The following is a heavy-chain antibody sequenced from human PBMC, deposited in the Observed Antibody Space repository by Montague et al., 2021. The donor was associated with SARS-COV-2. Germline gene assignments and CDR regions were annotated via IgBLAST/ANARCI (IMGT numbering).Heavy chain of an antibody. CDR1: GFSLSSGGVG. J-gene: IGHJ4*02. Sequence: PALVKPTQTPTLTCTFSGFSLSSGGVGVGWIRQPPGKALEWVALIYWDDDKRYSPSLKSRLTMTKDTSENQVYLTMTNMDPVDTATYYCAHYYYGSGTYFDFDYWGQGTLVTVSS. V-gene: IGHV2-5*02. CDR3: AHYYYGSGTYFDFDY. CDR2: IYWDDDK. D-gene: IGHD3-10*01.